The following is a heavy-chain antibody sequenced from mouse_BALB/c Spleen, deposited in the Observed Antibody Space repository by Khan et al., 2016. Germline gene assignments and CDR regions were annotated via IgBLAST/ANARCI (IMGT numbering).Heavy chain of an antibody. CDR2: IHPGNGGS. V-gene: IGHV1-15*01. J-gene: IGHJ2*01. D-gene: IGHD2-4*01. Sequence: QVQLQQSGAELVRPGASVKLSCKALGYTFSDYEMHWVKQTPVRGLEWIGAIHPGNGGSAYNQKFKGKATLTADISSSTAYMALSSLTSEDSAVYFCTKGLRRGYYCDYWGQGTTLTVSS. CDR1: GYTFSDYE. CDR3: TKGLRRGYYCDY.